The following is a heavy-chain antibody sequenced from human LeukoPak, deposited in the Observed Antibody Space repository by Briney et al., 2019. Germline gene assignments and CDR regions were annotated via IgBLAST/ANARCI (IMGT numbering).Heavy chain of an antibody. CDR3: AKAFCSEKQCTLDS. J-gene: IGHJ4*02. CDR1: GFTFSAHY. D-gene: IGHD3-3*01. V-gene: IGHV3-72*01. Sequence: GGSLRLSCAASGFTFSAHYMDWVRQAPAKGLEWVGRIREKVNSYTTVYAASVKGRFTISRDDSTNSVFLKMNSLKTEDTAVYYCAKAFCSEKQCTLDSWGQGTLVSVSS. CDR2: IREKVNSYTT.